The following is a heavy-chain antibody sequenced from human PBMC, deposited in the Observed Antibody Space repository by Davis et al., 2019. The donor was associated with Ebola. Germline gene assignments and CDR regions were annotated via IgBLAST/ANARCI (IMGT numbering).Heavy chain of an antibody. V-gene: IGHV4-34*01. CDR1: GGSFSGYY. CDR3: ATSGKAPDY. Sequence: SQTLSLTCAVYGGSFSGYYWSWIRQPPGKGLEWIGEINHSGSTNYNPSLKSRVTISVDTSKNQFSLKLRSVTAADTAVYYCATSGKAPDYWGQGTLVTVSS. J-gene: IGHJ4*02. CDR2: INHSGST.